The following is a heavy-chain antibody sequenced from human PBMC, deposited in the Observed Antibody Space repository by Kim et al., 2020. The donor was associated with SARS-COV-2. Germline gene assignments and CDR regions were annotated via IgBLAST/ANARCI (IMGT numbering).Heavy chain of an antibody. V-gene: IGHV1-46*01. J-gene: IGHJ4*02. D-gene: IGHD3-10*01. CDR3: ARGSTMVRGVTLY. Sequence: YTRKFQGRVTMTRDTSTSTVYMELSSLRSEDTAVYYCARGSTMVRGVTLYWGQGTLVTVSS.